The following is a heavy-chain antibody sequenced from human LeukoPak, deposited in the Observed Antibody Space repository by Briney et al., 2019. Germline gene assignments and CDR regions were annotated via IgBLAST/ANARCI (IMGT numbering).Heavy chain of an antibody. CDR2: IYYSGST. CDR3: ARVGSSGYYDY. J-gene: IGHJ4*02. V-gene: IGHV4-59*12. Sequence: SETLSLTCTVSGGSISSYYWSWIRQPPGKGLEWIGYIYYSGSTNYNPSLKSRVTISVDTSKNQFSLKLSSVTAADTAVYYCARVGSSGYYDYWGQGTLVTVSS. D-gene: IGHD3-22*01. CDR1: GGSISSYY.